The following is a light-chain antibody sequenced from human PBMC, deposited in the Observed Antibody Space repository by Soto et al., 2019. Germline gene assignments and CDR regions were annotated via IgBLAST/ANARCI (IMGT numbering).Light chain of an antibody. V-gene: IGKV1-33*01. CDR3: QQYDSLPPT. J-gene: IGKJ4*01. Sequence: DIQMTQSPSSLSAFVGDSITITCQASQDIKNYLNWYQHKPGKAPKLLIYDAFKSDTGVPSRFSGSGSGXDXXFTINNLQPEDIATYFCQQYDSLPPTFGGGTRV. CDR2: DAF. CDR1: QDIKNY.